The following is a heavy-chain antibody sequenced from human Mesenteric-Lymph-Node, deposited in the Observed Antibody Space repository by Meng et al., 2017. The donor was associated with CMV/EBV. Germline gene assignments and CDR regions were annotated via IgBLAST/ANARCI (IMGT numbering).Heavy chain of an antibody. J-gene: IGHJ4*02. CDR3: ARLHRWQYYFDY. D-gene: IGHD6-13*01. V-gene: IGHV4-39*01. CDR2: IYYSGST. CDR1: GGYISSSSYY. Sequence: CTVAGGYISSSSYYWGWIRQPPGKGLEWIGSIYYSGSTYYNPSLKRRVTISVDTSKNQFSLKLSSVTAAHTAVYYCARLHRWQYYFDYWGQGTLVTVSS.